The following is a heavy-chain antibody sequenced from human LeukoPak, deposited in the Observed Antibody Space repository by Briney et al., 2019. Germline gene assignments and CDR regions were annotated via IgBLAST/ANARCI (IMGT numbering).Heavy chain of an antibody. J-gene: IGHJ4*02. V-gene: IGHV3-7*01. CDR1: GFTFSTFW. CDR2: IKEDGSEK. CDR3: ARGGTFVSDY. Sequence: GGSLRLSCAASGFTFSTFWMSWVRQAPGKGLEWVANIKEDGSEKYYVDSMEGRFTVSRDNANNSLYLQMDSLRAEDTAVYYCARGGTFVSDYWGQGTLVTVSS. D-gene: IGHD1-1*01.